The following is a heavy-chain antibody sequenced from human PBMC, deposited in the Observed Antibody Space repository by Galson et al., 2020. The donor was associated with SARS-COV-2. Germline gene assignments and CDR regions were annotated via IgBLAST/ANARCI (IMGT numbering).Heavy chain of an antibody. CDR2: ITPTSGAT. V-gene: IGHV1-2*02. D-gene: IGHD1-26*01. CDR3: VRDGIAFDC. J-gene: IGHJ3*01. Sequence: KISCKASGYTFTAHYIHWLRQAPGQGLEWAGWITPTSGATKYDQKFQGRVTMTRDTSISTAYMELSSLRSDDTAVYYCVRDGIAFDCWGQGTMVTVSS. CDR1: GYTFTAHY.